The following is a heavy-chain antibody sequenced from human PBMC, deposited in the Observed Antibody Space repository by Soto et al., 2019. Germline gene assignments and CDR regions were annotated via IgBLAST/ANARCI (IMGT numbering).Heavy chain of an antibody. J-gene: IGHJ4*02. D-gene: IGHD3-22*01. Sequence: GASVKVSCKASGYTFTSCAMHWVRQAPGQRLEWMGWINAGNGNTKYSQKFQGRVTITRDTSASTAYMELSSLRSEDTAVYYCARGFVDSSGYFYYWGQGTLVTVSS. V-gene: IGHV1-3*01. CDR2: INAGNGNT. CDR1: GYTFTSCA. CDR3: ARGFVDSSGYFYY.